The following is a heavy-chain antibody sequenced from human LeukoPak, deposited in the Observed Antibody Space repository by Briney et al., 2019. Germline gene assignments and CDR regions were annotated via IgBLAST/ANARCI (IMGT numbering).Heavy chain of an antibody. CDR1: GGSISGFH. CDR2: IHYSGST. V-gene: IGHV4-59*08. Sequence: SETLSLTCTVSGGSISGFHWSWIRRPPGKGLEWIGYIHYSGSTDYNPSLKSRVTISVDTSNDLFSLKLSSVTAEDTPLYICTRHLDYYGSGSYEYWGQGALVTVSS. CDR3: TRHLDYYGSGSYEY. D-gene: IGHD3-10*01. J-gene: IGHJ4*02.